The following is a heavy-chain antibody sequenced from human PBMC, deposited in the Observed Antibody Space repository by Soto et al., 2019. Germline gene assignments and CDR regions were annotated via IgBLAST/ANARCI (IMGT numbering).Heavy chain of an antibody. J-gene: IGHJ4*02. CDR3: AKHIQPEDGYSYGSAFDY. CDR2: ISGSGGST. D-gene: IGHD5-18*01. V-gene: IGHV3-23*01. Sequence: GGSLRLSCAASGFTFSSYAMSWVRQAPGKGLEWVSAISGSGGSTYYADSVKGRFTISRDNSKNTLYLQMNSLRAEDTAVYYCAKHIQPEDGYSYGSAFDYWGQGTLVTVSS. CDR1: GFTFSSYA.